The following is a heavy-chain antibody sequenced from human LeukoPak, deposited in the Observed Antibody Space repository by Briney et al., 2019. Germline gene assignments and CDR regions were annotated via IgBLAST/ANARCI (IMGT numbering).Heavy chain of an antibody. CDR2: ISSSSSYI. D-gene: IGHD2-2*02. J-gene: IGHJ4*02. CDR3: ARYCSSTSCYNY. CDR1: GFTLSSYS. V-gene: IGHV3-21*01. Sequence: KPGGSLRLSCAASGFTLSSYSMNWVRQAPGKGLEWVSSISSSSSYIYYADSVKGRFTISRDNAKNSLYLQMNSLRAEDTAVYYCARYCSSTSCYNYWGQGTLVTVSS.